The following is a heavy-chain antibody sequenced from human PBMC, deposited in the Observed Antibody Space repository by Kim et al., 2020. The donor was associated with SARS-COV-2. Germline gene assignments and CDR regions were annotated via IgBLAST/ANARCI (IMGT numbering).Heavy chain of an antibody. CDR3: ARDQGVGDY. V-gene: IGHV1-3*01. Sequence: GITKFSEKFQGRVTITRDTSASTAYMDLSSLRSEDTAVYFCARDQGVGDYWGQGARVTVSS. J-gene: IGHJ4*02. D-gene: IGHD1-26*01. CDR2: GIT.